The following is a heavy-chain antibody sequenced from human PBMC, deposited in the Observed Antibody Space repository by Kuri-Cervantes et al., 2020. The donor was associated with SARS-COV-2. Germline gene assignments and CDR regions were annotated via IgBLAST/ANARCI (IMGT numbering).Heavy chain of an antibody. J-gene: IGHJ4*02. Sequence: GESLKISCAASGFTFSSYAMHWVRQAPGKGLEWVSYISSSSSTIYYADSVKGRFTISRDNAKNSLYLQMNSLGDEDTAVYYCASQQLPLFDYWGQGTLVTVSS. CDR3: ASQQLPLFDY. D-gene: IGHD6-13*01. V-gene: IGHV3-48*02. CDR1: GFTFSSYA. CDR2: ISSSSSTI.